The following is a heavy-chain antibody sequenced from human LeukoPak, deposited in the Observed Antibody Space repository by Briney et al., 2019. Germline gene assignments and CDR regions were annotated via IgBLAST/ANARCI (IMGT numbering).Heavy chain of an antibody. J-gene: IGHJ6*02. D-gene: IGHD6-13*01. CDR3: AKDMGAAAGYGMDV. Sequence: GGSLRLSCAASGFTFDDYAMHWARHAPGKGLEWVSGISWNSGSIGYADSVKGRFTISRDNAKNSLYLQMNSLRAEDTALYYCAKDMGAAAGYGMDVWGQGTTVTVSS. V-gene: IGHV3-9*01. CDR1: GFTFDDYA. CDR2: ISWNSGSI.